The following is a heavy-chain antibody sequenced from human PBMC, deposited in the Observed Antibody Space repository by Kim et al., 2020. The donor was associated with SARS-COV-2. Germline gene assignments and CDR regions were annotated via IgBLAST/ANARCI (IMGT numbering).Heavy chain of an antibody. CDR3: ARDRHTSFGGVLIPDRYAMDV. D-gene: IGHD3-3*01. V-gene: IGHV1-2*06. J-gene: IGHJ6*02. CDR2: INPHCGAA. CDR1: GYTFTSYS. Sequence: ASVKVSCKASGYTFTSYSMHWVRQAPGQGLEWMGRINPHCGAANYAQKFQGRVTMTRDTSISTAYMDLSRLRSDDTAVYYCARDRHTSFGGVLIPDRYAMDVWGQGTTVTVSS.